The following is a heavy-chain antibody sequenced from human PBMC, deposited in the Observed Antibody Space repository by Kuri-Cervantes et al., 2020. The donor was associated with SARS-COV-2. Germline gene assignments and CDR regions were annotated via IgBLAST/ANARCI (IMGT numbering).Heavy chain of an antibody. Sequence: ASVKNSCKASGYTFISYYKHWVRPPPGQGLEWTGIINTSGGSTSYEQKFQGRVTMTRDTSTSTVSMELSSLRSEDTAVYYCAGGLGFRPDYDFCSGYRVGYYMDVWGKGTTVTVSS. D-gene: IGHD3-3*01. CDR2: INTSGGST. CDR3: AGGLGFRPDYDFCSGYRVGYYMDV. J-gene: IGHJ6*03. V-gene: IGHV1-46*01. CDR1: GYTFISYY.